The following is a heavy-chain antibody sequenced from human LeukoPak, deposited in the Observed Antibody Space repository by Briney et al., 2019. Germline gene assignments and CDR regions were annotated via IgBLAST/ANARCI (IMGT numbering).Heavy chain of an antibody. CDR3: ASPLYCSGGICYSEFGY. D-gene: IGHD2-15*01. CDR2: ISYGGDTK. CDR1: GFTFSDFY. V-gene: IGHV3-11*04. Sequence: GGSLRLSCAASGFTFSDFYMAWIRQAPGKGLEWISYISYGGDTKYYADSVKGRFTISRDNAKNSLYLQMNSLRAEDTAVYYCASPLYCSGGICYSEFGYWGQGTLVTVSS. J-gene: IGHJ4*02.